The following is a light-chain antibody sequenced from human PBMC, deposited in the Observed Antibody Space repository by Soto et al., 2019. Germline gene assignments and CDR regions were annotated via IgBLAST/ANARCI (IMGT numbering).Light chain of an antibody. CDR1: QSVTNSD. CDR3: HQYDNWPPVT. Sequence: EIVLTPSPGTLSLSPGERATLSCRASQSVTNSDLAWYQQKPGQAPRLLIYGASTRATGIPARFSGSGSGTEFTLTISSLQSEDFAFYYCHQYDNWPPVTFGQGTRLEIK. J-gene: IGKJ5*01. V-gene: IGKV3-15*01. CDR2: GAS.